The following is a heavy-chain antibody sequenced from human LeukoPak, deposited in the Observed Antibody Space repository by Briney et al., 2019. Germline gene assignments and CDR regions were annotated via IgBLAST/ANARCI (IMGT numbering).Heavy chain of an antibody. V-gene: IGHV1-8*01. CDR3: ARGGFRGYGFSRKYYFDY. D-gene: IGHD5-12*01. CDR1: GYTFTSYD. CDR2: MNPNSGNT. J-gene: IGHJ4*02. Sequence: ASVKVSCKASGYTFTSYDINWVRQATGQGLAWMGWMNPNSGNTGYAQKFQGRVTMTRNTSISTAYMELSSLRSEDTAVYYCARGGFRGYGFSRKYYFDYWGQGTLVTVSS.